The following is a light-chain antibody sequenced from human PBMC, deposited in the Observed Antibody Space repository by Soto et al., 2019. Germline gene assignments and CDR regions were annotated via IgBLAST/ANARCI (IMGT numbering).Light chain of an antibody. CDR1: QSINGY. V-gene: IGKV1-39*01. CDR3: QQSYSTPLYT. Sequence: DIQMTQSPSSLSAYVGDRVTITCRAGQSINGYLNWFQQKPGKAPKLLIYAASNLQSGVPSRFRGSGSGTDFTLTINSLQPEDFATYYCQQSYSTPLYTFGQGTKLEIK. CDR2: AAS. J-gene: IGKJ2*01.